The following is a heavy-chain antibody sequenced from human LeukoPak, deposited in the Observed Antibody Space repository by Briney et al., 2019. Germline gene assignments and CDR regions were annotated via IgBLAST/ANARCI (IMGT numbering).Heavy chain of an antibody. Sequence: GGPLRLSCAASGFTLSSYAMSWVRQAPGKGLEWVSAISVSGNTYHADSVKGRFTISRDSSKNTLYLQMNRLRAEDAAVYYCAKAPVTTCSGAYCYPFDYWGQGTLVTVSS. J-gene: IGHJ4*02. D-gene: IGHD2-21*01. CDR3: AKAPVTTCSGAYCYPFDY. CDR2: ISVSGNT. CDR1: GFTLSSYA. V-gene: IGHV3-23*01.